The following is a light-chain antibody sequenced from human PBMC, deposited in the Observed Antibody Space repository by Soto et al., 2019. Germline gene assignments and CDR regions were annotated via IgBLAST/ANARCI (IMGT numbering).Light chain of an antibody. Sequence: EIRMTQSPATLSVSPGERATLSCRASQSVSTNLAWYQQKPGQAPRLLIYGASTRATGIPARFSGSGSGTVFSLTFSTLQSEDFAVYYCQASCFHFGPGTKVDIQ. V-gene: IGKV3-15*01. J-gene: IGKJ3*01. CDR2: GAS. CDR1: QSVSTN. CDR3: QASCFH.